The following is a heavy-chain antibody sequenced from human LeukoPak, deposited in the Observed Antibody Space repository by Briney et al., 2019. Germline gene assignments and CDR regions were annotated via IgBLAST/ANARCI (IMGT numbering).Heavy chain of an antibody. J-gene: IGHJ4*02. D-gene: IGHD3-22*01. CDR3: AKGGSRSSFSGYYDNTDY. Sequence: GGSLRLSCAASGFTFDDYAMHWVRHAPGKGLEWVSLISWDGGSTYYADSVKGRFTISRDNSKNSLYLQMNSLRAEDTALYYCAKGGSRSSFSGYYDNTDYWGQGTLVTVSS. V-gene: IGHV3-43D*03. CDR1: GFTFDDYA. CDR2: ISWDGGST.